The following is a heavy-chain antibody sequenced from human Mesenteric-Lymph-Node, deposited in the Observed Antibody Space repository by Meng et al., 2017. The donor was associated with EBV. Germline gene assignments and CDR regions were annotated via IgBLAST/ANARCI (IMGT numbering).Heavy chain of an antibody. Sequence: QVQPQWSGHGLVKPSRNMSLPCTGPGGSITRTTWWNWVRQPPGKGLEWIGEIYHSGRTNCKPSLQSRVTMSVDKSQNHFSLKLTSVTAADTAVYYCAGASDISGYYGGLDYWGQGILVTVSS. CDR1: GGSITRTTW. J-gene: IGHJ4*02. V-gene: IGHV4-4*02. CDR2: IYHSGRT. CDR3: AGASDISGYYGGLDY. D-gene: IGHD3-22*01.